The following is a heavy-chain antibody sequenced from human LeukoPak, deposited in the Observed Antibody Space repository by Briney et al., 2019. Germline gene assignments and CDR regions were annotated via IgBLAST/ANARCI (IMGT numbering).Heavy chain of an antibody. CDR1: GYTFTGYY. J-gene: IGHJ4*02. CDR3: ARSHYYDSHLDY. D-gene: IGHD3-22*01. CDR2: INPNSGGT. Sequence: ASVKVSCKASGYTFTGYYMHWVRQAPGQGLEWMGWINPNSGGTNYAQKFQGRVTMTRDTSISTAYMELSRLRSDDTAVYYCARSHYYDSHLDYWGQGTLVTVSS. V-gene: IGHV1-2*02.